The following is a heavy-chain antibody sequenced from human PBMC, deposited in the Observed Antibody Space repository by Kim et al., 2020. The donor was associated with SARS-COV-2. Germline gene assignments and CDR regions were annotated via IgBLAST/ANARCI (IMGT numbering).Heavy chain of an antibody. V-gene: IGHV4-34*01. CDR3: ARAGRQWLGRPIFYYFDY. CDR1: GGSFSGYY. J-gene: IGHJ4*01. CDR2: INHSGST. D-gene: IGHD6-19*01. Sequence: SETLSLTCAVYGGSFSGYYWSWIRQPPGKGLEWIGEINHSGSTNYNPSLKSRVTISVDTSKNQFSLNLSSVTASDTAVYYCARAGRQWLGRPIFYYFDY.